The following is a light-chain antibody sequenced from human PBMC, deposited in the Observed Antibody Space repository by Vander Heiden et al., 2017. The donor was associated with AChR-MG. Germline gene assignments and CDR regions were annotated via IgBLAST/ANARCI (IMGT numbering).Light chain of an antibody. CDR1: SLRSYY. CDR3: NSRDSSGNHQV. J-gene: IGLJ2*01. V-gene: IGLV3-19*01. Sequence: SSELTQDPAVSVALGQTVRITCQGDSLRSYYASWYQQKPGQAPVLFSYGKNNRPSGIPDRFSGSSSGNTASLTITGAQAEDEADYYCNSRDSSGNHQVFGGGTKLTVL. CDR2: GKN.